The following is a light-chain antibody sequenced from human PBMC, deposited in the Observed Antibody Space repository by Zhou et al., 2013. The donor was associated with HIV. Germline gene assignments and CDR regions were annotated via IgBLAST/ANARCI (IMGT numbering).Light chain of an antibody. CDR2: AAS. V-gene: IGKV3-20*01. CDR3: QQYGSSPPIT. CDR1: QRVSSSY. Sequence: EIVLTQSPDTLTLSPGERATLSCRASQRVSSSYLGWYQQKPGQAPRLIIFAASSRATGIPDRFSGSGSGTDFTLTISRLEPEDFAVYYCQQYGSSPPITFGQGTRLEIK. J-gene: IGKJ5*01.